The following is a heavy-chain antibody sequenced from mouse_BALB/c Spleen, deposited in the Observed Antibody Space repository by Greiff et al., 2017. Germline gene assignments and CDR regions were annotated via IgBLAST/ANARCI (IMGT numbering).Heavy chain of an antibody. CDR1: GFDFSRYW. CDR2: INPDSSTI. J-gene: IGHJ3*01. CDR3: ARVYGNYEVGWFAY. D-gene: IGHD2-10*02. V-gene: IGHV4-1*02. Sequence: EVQGVESGGGLVQPGGSLKLSCAASGFDFSRYWMSWVRQAPGKGLEWIGEINPDSSTINYTPSLKDKFIISRDNAKNTLYLQMSKVRSEDTALYYCARVYGNYEVGWFAYWGQGTLVTVSA.